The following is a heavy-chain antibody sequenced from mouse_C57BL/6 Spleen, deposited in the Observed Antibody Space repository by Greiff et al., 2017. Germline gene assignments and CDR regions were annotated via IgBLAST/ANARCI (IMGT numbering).Heavy chain of an antibody. J-gene: IGHJ2*01. CDR1: GYTFTSYG. Sequence: QVQLQQSGAELARPGASVKLSCKASGYTFTSYGISWVKQRTGQGLEWIGEIYPRSGNTYYNEKFKGKVTLTADKSSSTAYMELRSLTSEDSAVYFCARSQDYYGREWDYWGQGTTLTVSS. V-gene: IGHV1-81*01. CDR2: IYPRSGNT. D-gene: IGHD1-1*01. CDR3: ARSQDYYGREWDY.